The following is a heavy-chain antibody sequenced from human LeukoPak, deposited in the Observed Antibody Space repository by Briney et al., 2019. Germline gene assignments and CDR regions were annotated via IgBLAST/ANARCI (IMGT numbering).Heavy chain of an antibody. J-gene: IGHJ4*02. CDR1: GFSFSRHA. CDR2: LSRGGDTT. V-gene: IGHV3-23*01. CDR3: ANEEVPNDY. D-gene: IGHD4/OR15-4a*01. Sequence: GGSLRLSCAVSGFSFSRHAMTWVRQPPGKGLEWVSALSRGGDTTHYADSVKGRFTISRDVSKNILYLQLDSLRADDTALYYCANEEVPNDYWGQGTLVTVAS.